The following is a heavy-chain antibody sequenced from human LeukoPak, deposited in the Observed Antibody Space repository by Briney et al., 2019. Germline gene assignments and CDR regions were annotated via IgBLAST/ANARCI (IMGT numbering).Heavy chain of an antibody. V-gene: IGHV4-38-2*01. Sequence: PSETLSLTCAVSGYSISSGYYWGWIRQPPGKGLEWIGSIYHSGSTYYNPSLKSRVTISVDTSKNQFSLKLSSVTAADTAVYYCARRDIVVVPAAPPYYYYYMDVWGKGTTVTVSS. J-gene: IGHJ6*03. CDR2: IYHSGST. D-gene: IGHD2-2*01. CDR3: ARRDIVVVPAAPPYYYYYMDV. CDR1: GYSISSGYY.